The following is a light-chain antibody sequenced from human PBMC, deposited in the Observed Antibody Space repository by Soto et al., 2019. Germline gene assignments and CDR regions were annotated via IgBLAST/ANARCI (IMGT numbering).Light chain of an antibody. CDR3: AVWDGSLHGRV. V-gene: IGLV1-44*01. CDR2: SNN. Sequence: QSVLTQPPSASGTPGQSVTISCSGSSSNIGSNLVNWYQQLPGTAPKLLIYSNNQRPSGVPDRFSGSKSGTSASLAISGLQSEDEADYYCAVWDGSLHGRVFAGGTKLTVL. J-gene: IGLJ2*01. CDR1: SSNIGSNL.